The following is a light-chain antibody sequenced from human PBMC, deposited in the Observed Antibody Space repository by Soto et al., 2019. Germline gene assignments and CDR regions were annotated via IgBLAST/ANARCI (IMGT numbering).Light chain of an antibody. CDR3: SSYTGSSTLYV. Sequence: QSALTQPASVSGSPGQSITISCTGTSSDVGGYNYVSWYQQHPGKAPKLMIYEVSYRPSGVSNRFSGSKSGNTASLTISGLQAEDEADYYCSSYTGSSTLYVFGTGTKLTVL. V-gene: IGLV2-14*01. J-gene: IGLJ1*01. CDR1: SSDVGGYNY. CDR2: EVS.